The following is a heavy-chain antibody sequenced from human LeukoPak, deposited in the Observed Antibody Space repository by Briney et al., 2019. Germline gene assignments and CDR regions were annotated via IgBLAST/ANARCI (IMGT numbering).Heavy chain of an antibody. J-gene: IGHJ5*02. CDR1: GYTFTNYY. Sequence: ASVKVSCKASGYTFTNYYMHWVRQAPGQGLEWMGIINPSGGSASYAQKFQGRVTMTRDTSTSTAYMELRSLRSDDTAVYYCARDAGIYDSSGYYHGWFDPWGQGTLVTVSS. D-gene: IGHD3-22*01. CDR3: ARDAGIYDSSGYYHGWFDP. CDR2: INPSGGSA. V-gene: IGHV1-46*01.